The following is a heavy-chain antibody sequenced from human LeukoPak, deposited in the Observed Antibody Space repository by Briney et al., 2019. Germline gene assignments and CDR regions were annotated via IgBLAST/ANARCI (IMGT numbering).Heavy chain of an antibody. CDR2: ISYDGILK. CDR1: GFTFSHYG. V-gene: IGHV3-30*18. Sequence: PGGSLRLSCAASGFTFSHYGMHWVRQAPGKGLDWVAVISYDGILKYYADSVKGRFTISRDDSKNTLFLQMDSLRVEDTAVYYCAKIFGYSSLQNAFDIWGQGTMVTVSS. D-gene: IGHD6-19*01. J-gene: IGHJ3*02. CDR3: AKIFGYSSLQNAFDI.